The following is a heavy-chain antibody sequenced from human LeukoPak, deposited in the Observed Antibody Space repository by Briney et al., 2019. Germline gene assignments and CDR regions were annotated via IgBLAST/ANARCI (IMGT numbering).Heavy chain of an antibody. D-gene: IGHD1-26*01. J-gene: IGHJ1*01. Sequence: ASVKVSCKASGYTFTGYYMHWVRQAPGQGLEWVGWINPKSGGTDYAQRLRGRVTMTTDTSIATAYMELGRLTSDDTAVYFCARGTIGSYSSVHDWGQGTLVTVSS. V-gene: IGHV1-2*02. CDR3: ARGTIGSYSSVHD. CDR2: INPKSGGT. CDR1: GYTFTGYY.